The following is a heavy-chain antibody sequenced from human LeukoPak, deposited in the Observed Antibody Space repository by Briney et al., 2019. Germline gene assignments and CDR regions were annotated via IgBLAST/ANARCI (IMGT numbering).Heavy chain of an antibody. J-gene: IGHJ1*01. CDR2: ISSSSSYI. V-gene: IGHV3-21*01. CDR3: AREHCGSPTCGN. Sequence: GGSLTLSCAASGFTFSSYSMNWVRQAPGKGLEWVSSISSSSSYIYYADSVKGRFTISRDNAKNSLYLHMNSLRADDTAVYYCAREHCGSPTCGNWGQGTLVTVSS. CDR1: GFTFSSYS. D-gene: IGHD2-2*01.